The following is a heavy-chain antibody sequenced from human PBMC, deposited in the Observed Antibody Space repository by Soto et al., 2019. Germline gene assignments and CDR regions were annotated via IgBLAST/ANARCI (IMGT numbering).Heavy chain of an antibody. J-gene: IGHJ3*02. D-gene: IGHD1-26*01. CDR2: LYWDDDQ. CDR1: GYSFTTTGGS. V-gene: IGHV2-5*02. Sequence: QITLEESGPALVKPTQTLTLTCTFSGYSFTTTGGSVAWIRQPPGKALEWLALLYWDDDQRYSPSLKSRLTITKDTSENQVVLTMTNMDPVDTATYYCAHRSTTRGAFDIWGQGTMVTVSS. CDR3: AHRSTTRGAFDI.